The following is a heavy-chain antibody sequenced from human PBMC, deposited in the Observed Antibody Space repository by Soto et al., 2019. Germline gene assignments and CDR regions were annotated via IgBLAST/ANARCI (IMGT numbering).Heavy chain of an antibody. CDR1: GFTFSSFA. Sequence: EVQVVESGGGLVKPGESLRLSCTASGFTFSSFAFNWVRQAPGKGLEWVSTIPSGGNPLYYADPVKGRFTISRDDAKNSVYLQMNSPRVEDTAIYFCARGGYPRYWGQGTLVTVS. D-gene: IGHD6-25*01. V-gene: IGHV3-21*01. J-gene: IGHJ4*02. CDR2: IPSGGNPL. CDR3: ARGGYPRY.